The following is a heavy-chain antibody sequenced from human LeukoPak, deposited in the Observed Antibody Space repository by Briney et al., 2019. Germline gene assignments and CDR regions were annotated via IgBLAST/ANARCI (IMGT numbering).Heavy chain of an antibody. CDR1: GYTFTSYD. Sequence: ASVKVSCKASGYTFTSYDINWLRQATGQGREWMGWMNPNSGNTGYAQKFQGRVTMPRNTSISTAYMELSSLKSEDTAVYYCARSQTTASRLIRSRGFDPWGQGTLVTVSS. CDR3: ARSQTTASRLIRSRGFDP. J-gene: IGHJ5*02. V-gene: IGHV1-8*01. CDR2: MNPNSGNT. D-gene: IGHD6-6*01.